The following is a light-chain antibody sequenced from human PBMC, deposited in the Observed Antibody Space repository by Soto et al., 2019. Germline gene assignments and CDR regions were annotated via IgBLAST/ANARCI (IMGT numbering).Light chain of an antibody. CDR3: QDYEYTLTASV. Sequence: QSVLTQPPSVSGAPGQRVTLSCTGNTSNLGAGYDVHWYQQLPGAAPKLVIFGNRNRPSGVPERFSGSKSGTSASLAITGLQAEDDADYYCQDYEYTLTASVFGGGTKLTVL. V-gene: IGLV1-40*01. CDR2: GNR. J-gene: IGLJ3*02. CDR1: TSNLGAGYD.